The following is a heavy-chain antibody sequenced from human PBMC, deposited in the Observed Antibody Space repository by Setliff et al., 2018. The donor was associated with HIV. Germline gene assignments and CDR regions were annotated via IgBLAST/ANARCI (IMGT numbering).Heavy chain of an antibody. V-gene: IGHV4-59*08. Sequence: PSETLSLTCTVSGGSISSYYWSWIRQPPGKGLEWIGYMYYSGSANYNPSLKSRVTISVDTSKNQFSLKLSSVTAADTAVYYCARAPPGIQNDAFDVWGQGTMVTVSS. CDR2: MYYSGSA. CDR3: ARAPPGIQNDAFDV. CDR1: GGSISSYY. J-gene: IGHJ3*01.